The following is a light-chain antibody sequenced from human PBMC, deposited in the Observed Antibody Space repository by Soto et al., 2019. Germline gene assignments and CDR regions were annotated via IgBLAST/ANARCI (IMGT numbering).Light chain of an antibody. J-gene: IGLJ2*01. CDR2: EVI. Sequence: QAVVTQPASVSGSPGQSITISCAGTNSDIGRYNYVSWHQQHPGKAPKLLIFEVIHRPSGVSNRFSGSKSGSKASLTISGLQAEDEADYYCSSYTSMDTVIFGGGTKLTVL. CDR3: SSYTSMDTVI. CDR1: NSDIGRYNY. V-gene: IGLV2-14*01.